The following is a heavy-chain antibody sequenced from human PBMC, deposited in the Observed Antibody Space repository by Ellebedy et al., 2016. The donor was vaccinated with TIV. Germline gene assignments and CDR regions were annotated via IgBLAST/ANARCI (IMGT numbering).Heavy chain of an antibody. D-gene: IGHD2-15*01. CDR2: INPGGGGT. V-gene: IGHV1-46*01. CDR3: ARDPLGYCSGGSCTNNWFDP. J-gene: IGHJ5*02. CDR1: GYTFTNYY. Sequence: AASVKVSCKASGYTFTNYYMNWVRQAPGQGLEWMGIINPGGGGTSYAQKFQGRVTFTRDTSANTVYMHLSSLRSEDSAVYYCARDPLGYCSGGSCTNNWFDPWGQGTLVTVSS.